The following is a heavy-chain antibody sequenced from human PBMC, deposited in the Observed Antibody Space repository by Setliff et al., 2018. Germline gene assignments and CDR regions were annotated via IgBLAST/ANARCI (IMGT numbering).Heavy chain of an antibody. CDR2: INYSGNT. V-gene: IGHV4-34*01. CDR1: GGSFSDYS. J-gene: IGHJ4*02. CDR3: ARGGTFRCFDY. Sequence: SETLSLTCAVYGGSFSDYSWNWIRQAPGKGLEWVGRINYSGNTNYNPSLKSRVSISVDTSKNQFSLKLSSVTAADTAVYYCARGGTFRCFDYWGQGTPVTVPQ.